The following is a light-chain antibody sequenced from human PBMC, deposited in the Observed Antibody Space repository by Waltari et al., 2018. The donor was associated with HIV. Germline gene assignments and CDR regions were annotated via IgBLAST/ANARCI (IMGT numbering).Light chain of an antibody. CDR1: KGISSY. Sequence: DIQLTQSPSFLSASVGDRVTITCRASKGISSYLAWYQQKPGKSPKLLIYAASTLQSGVPSRFSGSGSGTDFTLTISSLQPEDFATYYCQQLNTYPRTFGQVTKLEIK. CDR2: AAS. V-gene: IGKV1-9*01. CDR3: QQLNTYPRT. J-gene: IGKJ2*01.